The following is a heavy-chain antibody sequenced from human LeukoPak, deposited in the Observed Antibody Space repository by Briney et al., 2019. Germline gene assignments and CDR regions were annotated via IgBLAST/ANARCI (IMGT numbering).Heavy chain of an antibody. D-gene: IGHD2-21*02. J-gene: IGHJ4*02. CDR3: AREVTPYY. CDR2: ITASSTAI. Sequence: PGGSLRLSCAASGFTFNTYTMNWVRQAPGKGLEWVSSITASSTAIYSADSVKGRFTISRDNAKNSLYLQMNSLRAEDTAVYYCAREVTPYYWGQGTLVTVSS. V-gene: IGHV3-21*01. CDR1: GFTFNTYT.